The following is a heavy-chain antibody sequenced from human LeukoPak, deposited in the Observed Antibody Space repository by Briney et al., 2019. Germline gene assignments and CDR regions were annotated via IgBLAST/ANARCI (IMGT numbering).Heavy chain of an antibody. CDR1: RFTLSTYW. CDR3: ARGVPYDSWSGPHYSDY. CDR2: IKQDGSQE. V-gene: IGHV3-7*01. D-gene: IGHD3-3*01. Sequence: GGSLRLSCAASRFTLSTYWMSWVRQAPGKGLEWVAHIKQDGSQEYYVDSVKGRFTISRDSAKNSLYLQVNSLRAEDTAVYYCARGVPYDSWSGPHYSDYWGQGTLVTVSS. J-gene: IGHJ4*02.